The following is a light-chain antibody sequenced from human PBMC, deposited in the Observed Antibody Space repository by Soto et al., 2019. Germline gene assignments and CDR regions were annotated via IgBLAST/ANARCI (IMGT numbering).Light chain of an antibody. CDR3: SSYADSNNYV. Sequence: QSALTQPPSASGSPGQSVTISCSGTSSDVGTYNHVSWYQQHPGKAPKLMIYEVSTRPSGVPGRFSGSKSGNTASLTVSGLQAEDEADYYCSSYADSNNYVFGTGTKVTVL. CDR2: EVS. J-gene: IGLJ1*01. V-gene: IGLV2-8*01. CDR1: SSDVGTYNH.